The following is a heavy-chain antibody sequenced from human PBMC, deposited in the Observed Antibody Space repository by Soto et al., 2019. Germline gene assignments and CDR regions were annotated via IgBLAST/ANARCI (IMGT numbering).Heavy chain of an antibody. CDR2: IYYSGST. Sequence: SETLSLTCTVSGGSISSYYWSWIRQPPGKGLEWIGYIYYSGSTNYNPSLKSRVTISVDTSKNQFSLKLSSVTAADTAVYYCARDKRIIEGYHPPPSRFYPCGQGTLVSVSS. CDR1: GGSISSYY. D-gene: IGHD3-10*01. CDR3: ARDKRIIEGYHPPPSRFYP. V-gene: IGHV4-59*01. J-gene: IGHJ5*02.